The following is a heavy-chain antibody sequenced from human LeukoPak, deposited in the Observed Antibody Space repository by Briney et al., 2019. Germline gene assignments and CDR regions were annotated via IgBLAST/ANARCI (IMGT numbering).Heavy chain of an antibody. CDR3: AKPVGHIVVVTAIPPLDY. J-gene: IGHJ4*02. V-gene: IGHV3-23*01. CDR1: GFTVSSNY. Sequence: PGGSLRLSCVASGFTVSSNYMSWVRQAPGKGLEWVSAISGSGGSTYYADSVKGRFTISRDNSKNTLYLQMNSLRAEDTAVYYCAKPVGHIVVVTAIPPLDYWGQGTLVTVSS. CDR2: ISGSGGST. D-gene: IGHD2-21*02.